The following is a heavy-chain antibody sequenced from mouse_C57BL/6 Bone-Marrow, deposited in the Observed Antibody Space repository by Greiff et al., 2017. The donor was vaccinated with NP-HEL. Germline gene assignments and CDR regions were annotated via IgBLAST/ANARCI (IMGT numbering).Heavy chain of an antibody. CDR1: GYTFTSYW. Sequence: QVQLQQSGAELVMPGASVKLSCKASGYTFTSYWMHWVKQRPGQGLEWIGEIDPSDSYTNYNQKFKGKSTLTVDKSSSTAYMQLSSLTSEDSAVYYCARGGNWVFAYWGQGTLVTVSA. V-gene: IGHV1-69*01. D-gene: IGHD4-1*01. J-gene: IGHJ3*01. CDR3: ARGGNWVFAY. CDR2: IDPSDSYT.